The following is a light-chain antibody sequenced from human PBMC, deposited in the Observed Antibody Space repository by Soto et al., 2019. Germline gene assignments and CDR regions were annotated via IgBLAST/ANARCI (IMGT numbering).Light chain of an antibody. CDR2: EVT. Sequence: QSALTQPPSASGSPGQSVTISCTGTTSDVGGYNFVSWYQQHPGKAPKLIIYEVTRRPSGVPDRFSASKSGNTASLTVSGLQADDDAYFYCSSYASSNTWVFGGGTKLTVL. CDR3: SSYASSNTWV. CDR1: TSDVGGYNF. V-gene: IGLV2-8*01. J-gene: IGLJ3*02.